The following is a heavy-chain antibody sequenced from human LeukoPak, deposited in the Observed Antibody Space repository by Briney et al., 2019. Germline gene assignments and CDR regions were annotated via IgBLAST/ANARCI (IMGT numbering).Heavy chain of an antibody. CDR2: INPNSGGT. Sequence: ASVTVSCKASGYTFTGYYMHWVRQAPGQGLEWMGWINPNSGGTNYAQKFQGRVTMTADTSTSTAYMELRSLRSDGTAVYYCARDRVYSSGYYSDYWGQGTLVTVSS. V-gene: IGHV1-2*02. CDR3: ARDRVYSSGYYSDY. CDR1: GYTFTGYY. D-gene: IGHD3-22*01. J-gene: IGHJ4*02.